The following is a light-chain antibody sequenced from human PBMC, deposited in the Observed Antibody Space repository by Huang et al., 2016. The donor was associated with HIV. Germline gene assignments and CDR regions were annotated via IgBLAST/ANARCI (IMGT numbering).Light chain of an antibody. CDR2: RAS. J-gene: IGKJ2*01. CDR1: QNINAW. CDR3: QQYNTYLYT. Sequence: DIQMTQSPSTLSASVGDRVTITCRASQNINAWLAWYQQKPGKAPNLLMYRASSLQVGVPSRFTGSGSGTEFTLTIASLQPGDLGTYYCQQYNTYLYTFGQGTKLEI. V-gene: IGKV1-5*03.